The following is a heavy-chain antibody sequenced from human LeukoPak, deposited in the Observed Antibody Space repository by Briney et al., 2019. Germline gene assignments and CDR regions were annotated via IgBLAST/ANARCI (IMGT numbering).Heavy chain of an antibody. CDR3: ASGYSGYDPIGYFDY. CDR2: IRYDGSNK. D-gene: IGHD5-12*01. V-gene: IGHV3-30*02. J-gene: IGHJ4*02. Sequence: GGSLRLSCAASGFTFSSYGMHWVRQAPGKGLEWVAFIRYDGSNKYYADSVKGRFTISRDNSKNTLYLQMNSLRAEDTAVYYCASGYSGYDPIGYFDYWGQGTLVTVSS. CDR1: GFTFSSYG.